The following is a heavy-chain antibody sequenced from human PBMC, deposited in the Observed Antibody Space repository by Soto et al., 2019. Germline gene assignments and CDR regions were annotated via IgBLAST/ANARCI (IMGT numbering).Heavy chain of an antibody. Sequence: GGSLRLSCAASGFIFRNYVMSWVRQAPGKGLDWVSGISGSGGNTYYVDSVKGRFTVSRDNNKNTLYLQMNGLTAQDTAVYYCAKNSGSSWHAFDYWGQGALVTVSS. V-gene: IGHV3-23*01. J-gene: IGHJ4*02. CDR1: GFIFRNYV. D-gene: IGHD6-13*01. CDR2: ISGSGGNT. CDR3: AKNSGSSWHAFDY.